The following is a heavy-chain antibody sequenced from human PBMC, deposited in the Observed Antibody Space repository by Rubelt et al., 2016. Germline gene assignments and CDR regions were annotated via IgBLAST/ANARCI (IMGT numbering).Heavy chain of an antibody. Sequence: EVQLVESGGGLVQPGGSLRLSCAASGFSFNIYEMNWVRQAPGKGLEGVSYITASGGAESTSDAWKGRFTVSRNKAKNLLYLQMNNVTDDDTALYYCVRDEYGVGGDPWGQGTLVTVSS. CDR1: GFSFNIYE. D-gene: IGHD2/OR15-2a*01. CDR3: VRDEYGVGGDP. CDR2: ITASGGAE. V-gene: IGHV3-48*03. J-gene: IGHJ5*02.